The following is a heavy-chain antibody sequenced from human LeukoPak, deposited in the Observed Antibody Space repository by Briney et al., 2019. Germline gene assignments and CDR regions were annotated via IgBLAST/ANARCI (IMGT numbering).Heavy chain of an antibody. Sequence: PGGSLRLSCAASGFTFSSYGMHWVRQAPGKGLEWVAFIRYDGSNKYYADSVKGRFTISRDNSKNTLYLQMNSLRAEDTAVYYCATLPGYSGGYDYWGQGTLVTVSS. D-gene: IGHD2-15*01. CDR3: ATLPGYSGGYDY. V-gene: IGHV3-30*02. CDR1: GFTFSSYG. CDR2: IRYDGSNK. J-gene: IGHJ4*02.